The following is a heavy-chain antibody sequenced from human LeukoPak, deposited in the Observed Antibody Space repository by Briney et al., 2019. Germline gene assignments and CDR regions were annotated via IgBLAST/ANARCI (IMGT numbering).Heavy chain of an antibody. J-gene: IGHJ6*02. V-gene: IGHV3-9*01. CDR3: VKDLCSAITSALALDV. Sequence: GGSLRVSCAVSGFIFDDYAMHWVRQAPGKGLEWVSGITWGRDNLAYAASVKGRFTISRDNRKKLLHLQMNSLRPDDSAVYYCVKDLCSAITSALALDVWGQGTTVTVSS. CDR2: ITWGRDNL. CDR1: GFIFDDYA. D-gene: IGHD2-15*01.